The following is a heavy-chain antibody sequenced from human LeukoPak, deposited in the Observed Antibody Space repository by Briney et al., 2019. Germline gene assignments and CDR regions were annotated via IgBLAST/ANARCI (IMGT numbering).Heavy chain of an antibody. Sequence: GGYLRLSCAASGFTFSSYWMSWVRQAPGKGLEWVANIKQDGSEKYYVDSVKGRFTISRDNAKNSLYLQMNSLRAEDTAVYYCARSRRKTYYYGSGSGYFDYWGQGTLVTVSS. D-gene: IGHD3-10*01. CDR2: IKQDGSEK. CDR1: GFTFSSYW. V-gene: IGHV3-7*01. J-gene: IGHJ4*02. CDR3: ARSRRKTYYYGSGSGYFDY.